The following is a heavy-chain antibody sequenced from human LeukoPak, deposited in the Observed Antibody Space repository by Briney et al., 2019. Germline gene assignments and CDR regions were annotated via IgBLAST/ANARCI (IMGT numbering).Heavy chain of an antibody. CDR3: VREDPSEYGSIDY. CDR2: ISTSGSTI. CDR1: GFTFSSYS. Sequence: GGSLRLSCAASGFTFSSYSMNWVRQAPGKGLEWVSYISTSGSTIKYADSVKGRFTISRDNAKNSLYVQMNSLRDEDTAVYYCVREDPSEYGSIDYWGQGTLATVSS. J-gene: IGHJ4*02. V-gene: IGHV3-48*02. D-gene: IGHD3-10*01.